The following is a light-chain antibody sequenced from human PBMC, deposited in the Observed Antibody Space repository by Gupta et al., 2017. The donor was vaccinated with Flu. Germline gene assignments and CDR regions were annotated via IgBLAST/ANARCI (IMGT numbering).Light chain of an antibody. Sequence: SSSNIEWDSVNGYQYHPSPAPTLVMCGNNERPSGVPDRFSGSKSGTSISLAISGLQSEEEADYYCATWDDNLNGRVFGGGTKLTVL. CDR1: SSNIEWDS. CDR2: GNN. V-gene: IGLV1-44*01. J-gene: IGLJ3*02. CDR3: ATWDDNLNGRV.